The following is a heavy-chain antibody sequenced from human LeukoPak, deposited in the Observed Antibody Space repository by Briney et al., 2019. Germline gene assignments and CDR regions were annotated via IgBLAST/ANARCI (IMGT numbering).Heavy chain of an antibody. V-gene: IGHV3-11*04. Sequence: GGSLRLSCAASGFTFSNAWMSWVRQAPGKGLEWVSYISSSGSTIYYADSVKGRFTISRDNAKNSLYLQMNSLRAEDTAVYYCARDPVSRILGGYYYYYMDVWGKGTTVTVSS. CDR2: ISSSGSTI. J-gene: IGHJ6*03. D-gene: IGHD3-3*01. CDR1: GFTFSNAW. CDR3: ARDPVSRILGGYYYYYMDV.